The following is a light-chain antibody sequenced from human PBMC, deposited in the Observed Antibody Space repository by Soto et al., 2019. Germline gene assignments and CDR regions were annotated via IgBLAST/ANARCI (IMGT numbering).Light chain of an antibody. CDR1: SSNIGSNT. V-gene: IGLV1-44*01. Sequence: QSVLTQPPSASGTPGQWVTISCSGSSSNIGSNTVNWYQQLPGKAPKLLIYSNNKRPSGVPDHFSGSKTGTSASLAISGLQSEDEADYYCAAWDASLNGYVFGTGTKLTVL. J-gene: IGLJ1*01. CDR3: AAWDASLNGYV. CDR2: SNN.